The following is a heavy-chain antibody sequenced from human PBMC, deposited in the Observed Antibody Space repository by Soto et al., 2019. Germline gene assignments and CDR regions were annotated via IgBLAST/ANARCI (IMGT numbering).Heavy chain of an antibody. CDR1: GDSIKTETW. CDR2: IKHTGDA. Sequence: QVHLQESGPGLVKPSETLSLTCAVSGDSIKTETWWSWLRQLPGTGLEWIGEIKHTGDANANPALRSRVSMAVDRTKNQFFLNLRSVGAADTAVYFCAREGRLHCFESLGQGTLVTVSS. D-gene: IGHD2-15*01. V-gene: IGHV4-4*02. CDR3: AREGRLHCFES. J-gene: IGHJ5*01.